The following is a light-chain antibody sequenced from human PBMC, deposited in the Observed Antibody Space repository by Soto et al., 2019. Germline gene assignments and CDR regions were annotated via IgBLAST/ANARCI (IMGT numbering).Light chain of an antibody. Sequence: ETVLTQSPATLSLSPGETATLSCRASQSVRGYLAWYQQKPVQAPRLLIYDASNRATGVPARFSGSGFGTDFTLTISSLEPDDFAVYFCQQRMNWPPITFGQGTRLEIK. J-gene: IGKJ5*01. CDR3: QQRMNWPPIT. CDR1: QSVRGY. CDR2: DAS. V-gene: IGKV3-11*01.